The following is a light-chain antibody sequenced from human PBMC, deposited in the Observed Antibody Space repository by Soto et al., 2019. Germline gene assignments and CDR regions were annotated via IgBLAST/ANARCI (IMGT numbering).Light chain of an antibody. Sequence: EIVMTQSPATLSVSPGERVTLSCRASQSVSSNLAWYQQKPGQAPRLLSYSTSTRATGIPARFSGSGSGAECPITISSLQSEDFAVYYCQQYRTWPSGTFGQGTKVEIK. V-gene: IGKV3-15*01. CDR2: STS. CDR1: QSVSSN. J-gene: IGKJ1*01. CDR3: QQYRTWPSGT.